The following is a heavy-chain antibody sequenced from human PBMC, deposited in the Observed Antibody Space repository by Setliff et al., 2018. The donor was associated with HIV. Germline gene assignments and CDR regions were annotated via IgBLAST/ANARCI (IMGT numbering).Heavy chain of an antibody. CDR1: GGIFSSYD. V-gene: IGHV1-69*10. J-gene: IGHJ3*02. CDR2: IIPILGIA. D-gene: IGHD7-27*01. Sequence: ASVKVSCKTSGGIFSSYDISWVRQAPGQGLEWMGGIIPILGIANSAQKFQGRVTITTDESTNTAYMELSSLRSEDTAVYYCARIPTGGAFDIWGQGTVVTVSS. CDR3: ARIPTGGAFDI.